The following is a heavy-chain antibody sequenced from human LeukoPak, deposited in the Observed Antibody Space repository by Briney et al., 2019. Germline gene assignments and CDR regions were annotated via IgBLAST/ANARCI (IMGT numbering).Heavy chain of an antibody. CDR1: GFTISNYE. Sequence: GGSLRLSCAASGFTISNYEMNWVRQAPGKGLEWVSYISSSGSTIYYADSVKGRFTISRDNAKNSLDLQMSNLRAEDTAVYYCARDRGSWYWGPGTLVTVSS. V-gene: IGHV3-48*03. D-gene: IGHD6-13*01. CDR3: ARDRGSWY. CDR2: ISSSGSTI. J-gene: IGHJ4*02.